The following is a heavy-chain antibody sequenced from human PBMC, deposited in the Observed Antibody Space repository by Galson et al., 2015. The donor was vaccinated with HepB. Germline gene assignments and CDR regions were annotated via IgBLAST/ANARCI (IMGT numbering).Heavy chain of an antibody. D-gene: IGHD6-13*01. V-gene: IGHV5-51*01. CDR3: ARWGSQLDTLWGPFDY. Sequence: QSGAEVKKPGESLKISCKGSGYSFTSYWIGWVRQMPGKGLEWMGIIYPGDSDTRYSPSFQGQVTISADKSISTAYLQWSSLKASDTAMYYCARWGSQLDTLWGPFDYWGQGTLVTVSS. J-gene: IGHJ4*02. CDR2: IYPGDSDT. CDR1: GYSFTSYW.